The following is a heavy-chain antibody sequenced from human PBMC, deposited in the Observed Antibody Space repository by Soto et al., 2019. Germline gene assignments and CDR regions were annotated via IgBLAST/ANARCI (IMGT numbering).Heavy chain of an antibody. CDR2: ISSRSSLI. CDR3: ARERGEYDSGWYIDR. J-gene: IGHJ5*02. CDR1: GFSFSSHS. Sequence: PGGSLRLSCAASGFSFSSHSFNLVRQAPGQGLEWIAYISSRSSLILYADSVRGRFVISRDNALNSLYLQMNSQRDEDTAIYYCARERGEYDSGWYIDRWGQGTPVTV. V-gene: IGHV3-21*06. D-gene: IGHD6-19*01.